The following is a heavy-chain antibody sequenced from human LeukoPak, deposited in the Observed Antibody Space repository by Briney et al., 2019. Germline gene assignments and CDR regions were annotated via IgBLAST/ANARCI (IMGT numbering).Heavy chain of an antibody. CDR2: INPNSGGT. D-gene: IGHD6-13*01. J-gene: IGHJ4*02. CDR1: GYTFTSYG. Sequence: ASVKVSCKASGYTFTSYGISWVRQAPGQGLEWMGWINPNSGGTNYAQKFQGRVTMTRDTSISTAYMELSRLRSDDTAVYYCARGAAAAFDLGYWGQGTLVTVSS. CDR3: ARGAAAAFDLGY. V-gene: IGHV1-2*02.